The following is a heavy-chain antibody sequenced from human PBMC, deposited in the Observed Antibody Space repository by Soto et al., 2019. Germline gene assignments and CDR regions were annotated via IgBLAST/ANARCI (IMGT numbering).Heavy chain of an antibody. CDR3: ARNTVSAAGADYYGLDV. J-gene: IGHJ6*02. V-gene: IGHV3-11*01. CDR2: MSSSGATI. D-gene: IGHD6-13*01. Sequence: GGSLRLSCAGSGFTFRDYYIGWVRLAPGQGLEWVSYMSSSGATIYYADSVKGRFTISRDNAKNSLYLQMNSLRADDTAVYYCARNTVSAAGADYYGLDVWGQGTTVTVSS. CDR1: GFTFRDYY.